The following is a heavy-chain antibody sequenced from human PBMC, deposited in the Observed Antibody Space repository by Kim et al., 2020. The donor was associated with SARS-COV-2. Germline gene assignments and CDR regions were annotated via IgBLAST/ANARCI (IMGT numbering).Heavy chain of an antibody. CDR3: TTDQGKSSRFYEFDY. J-gene: IGHJ4*02. Sequence: GGSLRLSCAASGFTLRNTWMTWVRQAPGEGLEWVGRLRSKADGGKTYFAESVRGRITISRDDSENVLYLQMNSLKTDDTAVYYCTTDQGKSSRFYEFDYWGQGAPVTASS. CDR2: LRSKADGGKT. D-gene: IGHD5-12*01. CDR1: GFTLRNTW. V-gene: IGHV3-15*01.